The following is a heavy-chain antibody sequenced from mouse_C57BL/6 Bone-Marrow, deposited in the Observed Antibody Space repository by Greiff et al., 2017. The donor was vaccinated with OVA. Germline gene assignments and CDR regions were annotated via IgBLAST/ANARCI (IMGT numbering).Heavy chain of an antibody. D-gene: IGHD1-1*02. V-gene: IGHV1-81*01. CDR2: IYPRSGNT. CDR3: ARWDGGFAY. J-gene: IGHJ3*01. Sequence: VMLVESGAELARPGASVKLSCKASGYTFTSYGISWVKQRPGQGLEWIGEIYPRSGNTYYNEKFKGKATLTADKSSSTAYMELRSLTSEDSAVYFCARWDGGFAYWGQGTLVTVSA. CDR1: GYTFTSYG.